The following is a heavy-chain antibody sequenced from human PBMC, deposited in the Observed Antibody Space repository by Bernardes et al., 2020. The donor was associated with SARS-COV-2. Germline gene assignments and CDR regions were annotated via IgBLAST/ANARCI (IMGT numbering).Heavy chain of an antibody. D-gene: IGHD6-13*01. V-gene: IGHV3-33*01. CDR2: VWFDGIDI. CDR3: ARDLIDSWAYFDY. Sequence: GGSLRLSCAASGFTFSNYGMHWVRQAPGKGLEWVAHVWFDGIDIDYADSVKGRFTISRDNSKNTLFLQMNNLRAEDTAVYYCARDLIDSWAYFDYWGQGTMVTVSS. J-gene: IGHJ4*02. CDR1: GFTFSNYG.